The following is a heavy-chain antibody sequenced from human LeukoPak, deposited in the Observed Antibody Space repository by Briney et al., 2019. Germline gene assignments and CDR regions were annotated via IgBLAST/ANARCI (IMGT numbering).Heavy chain of an antibody. Sequence: GGSLRLSCAASGFTVSSNYMSWVRQAPGKELEWVSVIYSGGSTYYADSVKGRFTISRDDAKNSLYLQMNSLRAEDTAVYYCATGITGTTDYWGQGTLVTVSS. J-gene: IGHJ4*02. CDR3: ATGITGTTDY. CDR2: IYSGGST. D-gene: IGHD1-20*01. V-gene: IGHV3-53*01. CDR1: GFTVSSNY.